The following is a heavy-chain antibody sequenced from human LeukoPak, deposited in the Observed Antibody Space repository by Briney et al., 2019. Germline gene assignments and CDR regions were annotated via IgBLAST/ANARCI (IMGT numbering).Heavy chain of an antibody. CDR2: IYYSGST. J-gene: IGHJ5*02. CDR1: GGSISSYY. V-gene: IGHV4-59*01. D-gene: IGHD5-18*01. Sequence: SETLSLTCTVSGGSISSYYWSCIRQPPGKGLEWIGYIYYSGSTNYNPSLKSRVTISVDTSKNQFSLKLSSVTAADTAAYYCARWGYSYGSPFDPWGQGTLVTVSS. CDR3: ARWGYSYGSPFDP.